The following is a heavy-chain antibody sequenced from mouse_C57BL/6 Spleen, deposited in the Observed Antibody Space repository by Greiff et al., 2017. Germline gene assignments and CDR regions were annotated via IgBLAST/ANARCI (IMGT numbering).Heavy chain of an antibody. CDR2: IHPNSGST. J-gene: IGHJ2*01. V-gene: IGHV1-64*01. Sequence: QVHVKQPGAELVKPGASVKLSCKASGYTFTSYWMHWVKQRPGQGLEWIGMIHPNSGSTNYNEKFKSKATLTVDKSSSTAYMQLSSLTSEDSAVYYCARSERLLDYWGQGTTLTVSS. CDR3: ARSERLLDY. D-gene: IGHD2-3*01. CDR1: GYTFTSYW.